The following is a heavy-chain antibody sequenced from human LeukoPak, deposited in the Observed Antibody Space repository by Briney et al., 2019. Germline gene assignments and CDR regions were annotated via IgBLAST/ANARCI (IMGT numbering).Heavy chain of an antibody. CDR1: GGTFSSYV. V-gene: IGHV1-69*13. Sequence: SVKVSCKASGGTFSSYVISWVRQAPGQGLEWMGGIIPIFGTANYAQKFQGRVTITADESTSTAYMELSSLRSEDTAVYYCARDSHPSGSYYYYGMDVWGQGTTVTVSS. CDR2: IIPIFGTA. J-gene: IGHJ6*02. CDR3: ARDSHPSGSYYYYGMDV. D-gene: IGHD6-25*01.